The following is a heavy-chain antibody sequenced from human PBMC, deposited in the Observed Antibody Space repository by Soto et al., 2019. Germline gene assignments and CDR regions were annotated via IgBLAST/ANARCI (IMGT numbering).Heavy chain of an antibody. J-gene: IGHJ4*02. V-gene: IGHV4-31*03. CDR2: IYYSGST. CDR1: GGSISSGGYY. Sequence: SETLSLTCTVSGGSISSGGYYWSWIRQHPGKGLEWIGYIYYSGSTYYNPSLKSRVTISVDTSKNQFSLKLSSVTAADTAVYYCARSVKGGYYFDYWGQGTLVTV. D-gene: IGHD3-16*01. CDR3: ARSVKGGYYFDY.